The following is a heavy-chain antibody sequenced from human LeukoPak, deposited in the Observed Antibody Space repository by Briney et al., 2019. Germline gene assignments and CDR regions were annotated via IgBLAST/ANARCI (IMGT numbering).Heavy chain of an antibody. D-gene: IGHD5-18*01. CDR1: GGSISSSSYY. J-gene: IGHJ4*02. CDR2: IYYSGST. V-gene: IGHV4-39*07. CDR3: ARSSYGLSMLDY. Sequence: PSETLSLTCTVSGGSISSSSYYWGWIRQPPGKGLEWIGSIYYSGSTYYNPSLKSRVTISVDTSKNQFSLKLSSVTAAGTAVYYCARSSYGLSMLDYWGQGTLVTVSS.